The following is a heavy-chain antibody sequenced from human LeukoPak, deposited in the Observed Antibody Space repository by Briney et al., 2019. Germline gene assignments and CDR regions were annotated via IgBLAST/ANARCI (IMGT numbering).Heavy chain of an antibody. CDR2: ISGSGGKT. J-gene: IGHJ4*02. CDR1: GLTFSSYG. Sequence: GSLRLSCAASGLTFSSYGMSWVRQAPGKGLDWVSAISGSGGKTYYADSVKGRFTISRDNSKNTLYLQMNSLRAEDTAVYYCAKGGHDYYDSSGYLTNWGQGTLVTVSS. V-gene: IGHV3-23*01. CDR3: AKGGHDYYDSSGYLTN. D-gene: IGHD3-22*01.